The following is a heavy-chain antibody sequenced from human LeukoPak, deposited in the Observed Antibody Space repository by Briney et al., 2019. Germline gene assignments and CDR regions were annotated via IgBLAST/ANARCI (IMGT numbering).Heavy chain of an antibody. D-gene: IGHD3-22*01. V-gene: IGHV3-23*01. CDR1: GFTFNRCG. Sequence: GSLRLSCAASGFTFNRCGMSWGRQAPGKGLEWVSAIRGSGGSTYYADSVKGRFTISRDNSKNTLYLQMNSLRAEDTAVYYCAKDLDVGSSSGYPDRDYWGQGTLVTVSS. CDR3: AKDLDVGSSSGYPDRDY. CDR2: IRGSGGST. J-gene: IGHJ4*02.